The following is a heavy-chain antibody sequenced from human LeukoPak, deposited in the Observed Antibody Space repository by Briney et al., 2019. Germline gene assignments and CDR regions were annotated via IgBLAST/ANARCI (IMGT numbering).Heavy chain of an antibody. D-gene: IGHD6-19*01. CDR1: GYTFTSYG. V-gene: IGHV1-18*01. CDR3: ARDPGSSIAVAGTGANWFDP. CDR2: ISAYNGNT. J-gene: IGHJ5*02. Sequence: VASVKVSCKASGYTFTSYGINWVRQAPGQGLEWMGWISAYNGNTNYAQKFQGRVTMTTDTSTSTAYMELSRLRSDDTAVYYCARDPGSSIAVAGTGANWFDPWGQGTLVTVSS.